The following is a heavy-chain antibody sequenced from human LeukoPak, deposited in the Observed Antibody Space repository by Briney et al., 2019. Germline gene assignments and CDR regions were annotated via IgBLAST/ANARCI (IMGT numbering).Heavy chain of an antibody. Sequence: SVKVSCKASGGTFSSYAISWVRQAPGQGLEWMGGIILIFGTANYAQKFQGRVTITTDESTSTAYMELSSLRSEDTAVYYCATRPGLGAHYYFDYWGQGTLVTVSS. CDR1: GGTFSSYA. J-gene: IGHJ4*02. CDR2: IILIFGTA. CDR3: ATRPGLGAHYYFDY. D-gene: IGHD1-26*01. V-gene: IGHV1-69*05.